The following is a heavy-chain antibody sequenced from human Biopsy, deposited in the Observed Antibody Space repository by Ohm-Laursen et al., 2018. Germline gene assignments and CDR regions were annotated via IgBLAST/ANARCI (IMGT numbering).Heavy chain of an antibody. Sequence: ASVKVSCKTSGYIFTSYYIHWVRQAPGQGLEWMASINPSGGSTTYAQRFQGRLIMTRDTSTSSIYMELSSLRSEDTAIYFCARAVAGAGGVFDSWGQGTLVTVSS. V-gene: IGHV1-46*01. CDR3: ARAVAGAGGVFDS. D-gene: IGHD6-19*01. J-gene: IGHJ4*02. CDR2: INPSGGST. CDR1: GYIFTSYY.